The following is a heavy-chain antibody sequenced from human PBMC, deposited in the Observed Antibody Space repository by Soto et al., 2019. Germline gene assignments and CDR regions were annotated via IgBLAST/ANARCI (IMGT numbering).Heavy chain of an antibody. D-gene: IGHD2-21*02. V-gene: IGHV4-59*01. J-gene: IGHJ6*02. Sequence: SETLSLTCSVSGDSISSYYWSWIRQPPGKGLEWIGYMYNTGSTIYNPSLKSRVTIPVDTSKNQFSLKLNSVTAADTAVYYCARDLWGYCGADCYPLDVWGQGTTVTVS. CDR1: GDSISSYY. CDR2: MYNTGST. CDR3: ARDLWGYCGADCYPLDV.